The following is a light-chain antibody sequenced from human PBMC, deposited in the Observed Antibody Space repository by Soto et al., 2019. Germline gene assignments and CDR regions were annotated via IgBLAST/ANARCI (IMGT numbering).Light chain of an antibody. Sequence: LTQSPGTLSLSPGETATLSWGAGQTIGRNYLACYQQKPCQAPRLLIFSTSTRATGIPEGFSGGGSATDFTLSISRLEPEDFAVYYCQQYASSHLLTFGGGTKVDI. CDR3: QQYASSHLLT. V-gene: IGKV3-20*01. CDR2: STS. CDR1: QTIGRNY. J-gene: IGKJ4*01.